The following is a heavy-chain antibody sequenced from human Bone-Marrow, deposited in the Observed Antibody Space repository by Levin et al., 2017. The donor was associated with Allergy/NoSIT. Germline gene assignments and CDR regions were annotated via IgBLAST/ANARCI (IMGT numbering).Heavy chain of an antibody. CDR3: AKSGDSVYFDS. CDR1: GFTFKSYG. J-gene: IGHJ4*02. Sequence: GGSLRLSCAASGFTFKSYGMHWVRQAPGKGLEWVAVISYDGSGLYYADSVKGRFTISRDTSKNTLFLQMNSLRGDDTAVYYCAKSGDSVYFDSWGRGTLVTVSS. CDR2: ISYDGSGL. D-gene: IGHD3-10*01. V-gene: IGHV3-30*18.